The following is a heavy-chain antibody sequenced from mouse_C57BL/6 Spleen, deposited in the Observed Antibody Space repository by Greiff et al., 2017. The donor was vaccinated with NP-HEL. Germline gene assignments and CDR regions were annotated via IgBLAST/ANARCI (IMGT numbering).Heavy chain of an antibody. CDR1: GYAFSSSW. V-gene: IGHV1-82*01. CDR3: ARFDWGHFDY. CDR2: IYPGDGDT. D-gene: IGHD4-1*01. Sequence: QVQLQQSGPELVKPGASVTISCKASGYAFSSSWMNWVKQRPGKGLEWIGRIYPGDGDTNYNGKFKGKATLTADKSSSTAYMQLSSLTSEDSAVYFCARFDWGHFDYWGQGTTLTVSS. J-gene: IGHJ2*01.